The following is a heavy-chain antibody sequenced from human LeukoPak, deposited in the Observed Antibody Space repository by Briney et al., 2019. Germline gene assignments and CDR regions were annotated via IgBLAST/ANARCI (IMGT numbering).Heavy chain of an antibody. CDR1: GFTVSRKY. D-gene: IGHD2/OR15-2a*01. CDR3: AKEGLSTTWYYFDN. Sequence: GGSLRLSCAVSGFTVSRKYMTWVRQAPGKGLEWVSVIFGGGSIYYADSVKGRFTITRATSKNTLYLQMNSLRAEDTAVYYCAKEGLSTTWYYFDNWGQGTLVTVSS. V-gene: IGHV3-66*01. J-gene: IGHJ4*02. CDR2: IFGGGSI.